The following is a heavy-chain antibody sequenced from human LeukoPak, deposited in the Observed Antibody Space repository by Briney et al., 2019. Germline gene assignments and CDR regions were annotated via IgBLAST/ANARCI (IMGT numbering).Heavy chain of an antibody. CDR2: ISSSASGSAT. V-gene: IGHV3-11*01. Sequence: PGGSLRLSCAASGFTFSDYYIGWIRQAPGKGLECISYISSSASGSATYYADSVKGRFTISRDNAKNSLYLQMYGLRAEDTAVYYCAKALRFLEWLSPIDYWGQGTLVTVSS. CDR1: GFTFSDYY. J-gene: IGHJ4*02. CDR3: AKALRFLEWLSPIDY. D-gene: IGHD3-3*01.